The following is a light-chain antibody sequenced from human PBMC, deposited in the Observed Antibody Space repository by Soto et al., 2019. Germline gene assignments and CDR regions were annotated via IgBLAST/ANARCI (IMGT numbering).Light chain of an antibody. Sequence: DIQMTQSPSTLSASVGDRVTITCRASQSISGSLAWYQQKPGKAPNLLIYEASNLKSGVPSRFSGSGSGTEYTRTISSLQPDDCESYYCQQYNGYWTFGQGTRVEIK. CDR1: QSISGS. CDR2: EAS. J-gene: IGKJ1*01. V-gene: IGKV1-5*03. CDR3: QQYNGYWT.